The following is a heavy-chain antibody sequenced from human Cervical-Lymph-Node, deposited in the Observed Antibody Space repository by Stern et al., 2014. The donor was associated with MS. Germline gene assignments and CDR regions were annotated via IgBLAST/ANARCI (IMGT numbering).Heavy chain of an antibody. Sequence: QITLKESGPPLVKPTQTLTLTCTFSGFSLNTIGVGVGWIRQPPGGALEWLALIYWDETTRYSPSLKSNLNITKDTSNNRVVLTKTNMDPVDTATYYCAHIINNCFGVDCSTDYFDYWGPGTLVTVSS. D-gene: IGHD2-21*02. J-gene: IGHJ4*02. CDR2: IYWDETT. V-gene: IGHV2-5*02. CDR3: AHIINNCFGVDCSTDYFDY. CDR1: GFSLNTIGVG.